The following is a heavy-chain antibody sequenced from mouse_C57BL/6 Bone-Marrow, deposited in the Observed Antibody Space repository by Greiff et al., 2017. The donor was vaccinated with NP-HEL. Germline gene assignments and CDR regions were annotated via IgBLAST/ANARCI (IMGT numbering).Heavy chain of an antibody. CDR1: GFNIKDDY. CDR3: TSYYGSGDY. J-gene: IGHJ2*01. CDR2: IDPENGDT. D-gene: IGHD1-1*01. Sequence: EVKVVESGAELVRPGASVKLSCTASGFNIKDDYMHWVKQRPEQGLEWIGWIDPENGDTEYASKFQGKATITADTSSNTAYLQLSSLTSEDTAVYYCTSYYGSGDYWGQGTTLTVSS. V-gene: IGHV14-4*01.